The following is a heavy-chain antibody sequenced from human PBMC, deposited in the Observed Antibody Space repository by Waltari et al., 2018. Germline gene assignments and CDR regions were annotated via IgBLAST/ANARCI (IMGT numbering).Heavy chain of an antibody. V-gene: IGHV1-24*01. Sequence: QLQLLQSGAEVNTPAASLTVSCQVSGYPLTALPIPWVRQAPGKGLEWMGGCDPEDGETIYAQKFQGRGTMTEDTSTDTAYMELSSLRSEDTAVYYCATGSVGSYPNWFDPWGQGTLVTVSS. CDR3: ATGSVGSYPNWFDP. J-gene: IGHJ5*02. CDR2: CDPEDGET. D-gene: IGHD5-18*01. CDR1: GYPLTALP.